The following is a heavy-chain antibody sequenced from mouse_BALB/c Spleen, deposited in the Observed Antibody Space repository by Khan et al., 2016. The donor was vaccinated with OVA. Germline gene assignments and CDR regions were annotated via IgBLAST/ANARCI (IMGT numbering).Heavy chain of an antibody. D-gene: IGHD2-10*01. CDR3: ARRPYFSYVMVY. CDR1: GYTFRSFG. CDR2: INTYTGEP. J-gene: IGHJ4*01. V-gene: IGHV9-3-1*01. Sequence: QVQLKQSGPELKKPGETVKISCKASGYTFRSFGMNWVKQAPGKGLKWMGWINTYTGEPTYADDFKGRYVFSLETSASTAYLQINNLKNEDTATYYCARRPYFSYVMVYWGQGTSVTVSS.